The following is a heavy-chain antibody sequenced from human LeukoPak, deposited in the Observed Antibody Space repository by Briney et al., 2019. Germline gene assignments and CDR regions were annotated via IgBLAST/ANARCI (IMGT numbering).Heavy chain of an antibody. J-gene: IGHJ4*02. CDR2: IRRKAHGGTT. CDR1: GFTFSSYG. V-gene: IGHV3-49*04. CDR3: TRVTYYYDNSGYFHFDS. D-gene: IGHD3-22*01. Sequence: GGSLRLSCAASGFTFSSYGMHWVRQAPGKGLEWVSFIRRKAHGGTTEYAASVKGRFSSSRDDSKSIAYLQMNSLKTEDTAVYFCTRVTYYYDNSGYFHFDSWGQGSLVTVSS.